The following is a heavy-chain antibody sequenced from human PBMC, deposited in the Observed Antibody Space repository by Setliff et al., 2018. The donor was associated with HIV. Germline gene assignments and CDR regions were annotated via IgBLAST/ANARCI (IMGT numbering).Heavy chain of an antibody. J-gene: IGHJ5*02. CDR3: AALSLRTHSVYGIISTRFAP. CDR2: INQDGNKK. Sequence: PGGSLRLSCAASGSVFSDFWMSWAGQAPGKGLEWVANINQDGNKKYYVGSVQGRFTISRDNAKNSLFLQMNSLRVDDTAVYYCAALSLRTHSVYGIISTRFAPWGPGPLVTVSS. CDR1: GSVFSDFW. D-gene: IGHD3-16*01. V-gene: IGHV3-7*03.